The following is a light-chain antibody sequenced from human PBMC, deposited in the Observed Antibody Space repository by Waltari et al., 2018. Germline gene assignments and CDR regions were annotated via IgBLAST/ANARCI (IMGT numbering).Light chain of an antibody. CDR2: GKN. J-gene: IGLJ2*01. Sequence: SSELTQDPTVSVALGQTVRITCQGDSLRSYYTSWYQQKPGQAPVLVIYGKNNRPSRTPARFSGSDSGNTASFTITGAQAEDGANYYSNARDSSGNHALFGGGTKLTVL. V-gene: IGLV3-19*01. CDR1: SLRSYY. CDR3: NARDSSGNHAL.